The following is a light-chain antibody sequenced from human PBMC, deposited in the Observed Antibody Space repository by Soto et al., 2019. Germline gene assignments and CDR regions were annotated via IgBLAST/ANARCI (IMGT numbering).Light chain of an antibody. Sequence: DILMTQSPSSLSASVGDRVTITCRASQTITTYLNWYQQKPGKAPNLLIYAASSLQSGVPSRFSGSGSGTDFSLTISSLQPEDFVTYYCQQTYSTPLTFGGGTKVEYK. CDR2: AAS. J-gene: IGKJ4*01. CDR3: QQTYSTPLT. V-gene: IGKV1-39*01. CDR1: QTITTY.